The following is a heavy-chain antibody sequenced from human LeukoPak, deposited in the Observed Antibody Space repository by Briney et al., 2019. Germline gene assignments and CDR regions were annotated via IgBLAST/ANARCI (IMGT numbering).Heavy chain of an antibody. CDR3: ARVVYSSSWSIYYYYYMDV. CDR1: GFTFSTYW. V-gene: IGHV3-7*01. Sequence: PGGSLRLSCAASGFTFSTYWMSWVRQAPGKGLEWVANIQQDGSEKYYVDSVKGRFTISRDNAKNSLYLQMNSLRAEDTAVYYCARVVYSSSWSIYYYYYMDVWGKGTTVTVSS. D-gene: IGHD6-13*01. J-gene: IGHJ6*03. CDR2: IQQDGSEK.